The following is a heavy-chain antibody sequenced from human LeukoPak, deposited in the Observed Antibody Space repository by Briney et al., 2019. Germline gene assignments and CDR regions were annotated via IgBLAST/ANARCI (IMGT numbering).Heavy chain of an antibody. V-gene: IGHV1-18*01. D-gene: IGHD4-17*01. Sequence: GASVKVSCKASGNSFTNYGIAWVRQAPGQGLEWMGWISAYNGNTNRAQKFQGRVTMTTNTSTSTVYMELSSLRSEDTAVYYCARVLADYGEDYYYYGMDVWGQGTTVTVSS. CDR1: GNSFTNYG. CDR3: ARVLADYGEDYYYYGMDV. J-gene: IGHJ6*02. CDR2: ISAYNGNT.